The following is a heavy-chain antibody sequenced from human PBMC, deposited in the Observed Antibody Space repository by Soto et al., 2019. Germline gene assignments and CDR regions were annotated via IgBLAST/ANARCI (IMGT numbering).Heavy chain of an antibody. V-gene: IGHV1-18*01. D-gene: IGHD5-12*01. J-gene: IGHJ4*02. CDR3: ARDREWLRFIYGGGGYYFDY. CDR1: GYTFTSYG. Sequence: QVQLVQSGAEVKKPGASVKVSCKASGYTFTSYGISWVRQAPGQGLEWMGWISAYNGNTNYAQKLQGRVTMTTDTSTSTAYMKLRSLRSDDTAVYYCARDREWLRFIYGGGGYYFDYWGQGTLVTVSS. CDR2: ISAYNGNT.